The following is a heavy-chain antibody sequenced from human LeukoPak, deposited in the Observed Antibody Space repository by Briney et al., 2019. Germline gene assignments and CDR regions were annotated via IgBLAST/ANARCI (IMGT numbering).Heavy chain of an antibody. CDR1: GGTLSSYA. Sequence: GSSVKVSCKASGGTLSSYAISWVRQAPGQGLEWTGGIIPIFGTANYAQKFQGRVTITADESTSTAYMELSSLRSEDTAVYYCAREGVRSSCYDYWGQGTLVTVSS. CDR3: AREGVRSSCYDY. D-gene: IGHD6-13*01. V-gene: IGHV1-69*01. CDR2: IIPIFGTA. J-gene: IGHJ4*02.